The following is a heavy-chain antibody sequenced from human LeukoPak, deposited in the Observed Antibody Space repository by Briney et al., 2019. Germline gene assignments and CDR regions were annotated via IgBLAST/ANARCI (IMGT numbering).Heavy chain of an antibody. CDR2: ISYDGSNK. J-gene: IGHJ4*02. CDR1: GFTFSSYA. Sequence: GGSLRLSCAASGFTFSSYAMHWFRQAPGKGLEWVAVISYDGSNKYYADSVKGRFTISRDNSKNTLYLQMNSLRAEDTAVYYCASSDREVSSSSYFDYWGQGTLVTVSS. CDR3: ASSDREVSSSSYFDY. V-gene: IGHV3-30*04. D-gene: IGHD6-6*01.